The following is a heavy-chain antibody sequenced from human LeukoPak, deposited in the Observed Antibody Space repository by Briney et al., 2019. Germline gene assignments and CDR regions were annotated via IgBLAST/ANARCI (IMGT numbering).Heavy chain of an antibody. Sequence: SETLSLTCTVSGGSISSYYWSWIRQPPGKGLEGMGYIYYRGSTNYNPSLTSRVTMSVDTSKNQFSLKLSSVTAADTAVYYCARASHDIGDYGRFDPWGQGTLVTVSS. CDR2: IYYRGST. CDR3: ARASHDIGDYGRFDP. CDR1: GGSISSYY. V-gene: IGHV4-59*12. J-gene: IGHJ5*02. D-gene: IGHD4-17*01.